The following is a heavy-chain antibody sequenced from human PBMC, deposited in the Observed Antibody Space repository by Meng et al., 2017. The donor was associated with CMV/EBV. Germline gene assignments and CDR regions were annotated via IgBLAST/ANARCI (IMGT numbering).Heavy chain of an antibody. Sequence: QVQLQDPVPGLVKPSETLSLTCTVSGGSISSYYWSWIRQPAGKGLEWIGRIYTSGSTNYNPSLKSRVTMSVDTSKNQFSLKLSSVTAADTAVYYCARGGLYYYDSSGHFDYWGQGTLVTVSS. J-gene: IGHJ4*02. D-gene: IGHD3-22*01. CDR1: GGSISSYY. CDR2: IYTSGST. V-gene: IGHV4-4*07. CDR3: ARGGLYYYDSSGHFDY.